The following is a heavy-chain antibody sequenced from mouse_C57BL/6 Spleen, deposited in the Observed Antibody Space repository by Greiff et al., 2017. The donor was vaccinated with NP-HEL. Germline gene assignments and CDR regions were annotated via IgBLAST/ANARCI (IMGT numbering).Heavy chain of an antibody. D-gene: IGHD1-1*01. Sequence: VLLLASVGCFVQPVGSLTLSCAASCFTFSVYGLHCVPQAPVHGLEWVAYISSGSSTIYYADTVKGRFTISRDNAKNTLFLQMTSLRSEDTAMYYCARSSYYYGSPDYWGQGTTLAVSS. CDR1: CFTFSVYG. V-gene: IGHV5-17*01. CDR3: ARSSYYYGSPDY. CDR2: ISSGSSTI. J-gene: IGHJ2*01.